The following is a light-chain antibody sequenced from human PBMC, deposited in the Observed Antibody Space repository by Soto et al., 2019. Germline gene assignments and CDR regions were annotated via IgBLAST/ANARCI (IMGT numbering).Light chain of an antibody. J-gene: IGLJ1*01. V-gene: IGLV2-14*01. CDR3: SSYAGSNKSV. CDR2: EVS. CDR1: SSDVGSYNY. Sequence: QSALTQPASVSGSPGQSITISCTGTSSDVGSYNYVSWYQQHPGKAPKLMIYEVSNRPSGVSDRFSGSKSGNTASLTVSGLQPEDEADYYCSSYAGSNKSVFGTGTKLTVL.